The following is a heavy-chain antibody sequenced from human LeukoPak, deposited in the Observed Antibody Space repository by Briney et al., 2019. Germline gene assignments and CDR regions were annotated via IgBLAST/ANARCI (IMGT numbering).Heavy chain of an antibody. CDR2: ISAYNGNT. V-gene: IGHV1-18*01. CDR3: ARVDTAMVAGGGDY. CDR1: GYTFTSYG. Sequence: EASVKVSCKASGYTFTSYGINWVRQAPGQGLEWMGWISAYNGNTNYAQKFQGRVTMTTDTSTSTAYMELRSLRSDDTAVYYCARVDTAMVAGGGDYWGQGTLVTVSS. D-gene: IGHD5-18*01. J-gene: IGHJ4*02.